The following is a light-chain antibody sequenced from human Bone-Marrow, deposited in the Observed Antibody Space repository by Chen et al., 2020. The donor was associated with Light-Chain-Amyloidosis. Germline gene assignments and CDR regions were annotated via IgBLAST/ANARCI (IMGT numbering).Light chain of an antibody. J-gene: IGLJ1*01. V-gene: IGLV2-23*02. CDR2: EVS. CDR1: SSDVGSYNL. CDR3: CSYAGSSTFYV. Sequence: QSSLTQPASVSGSPGQSITFSCTVTSSDVGSYNLVSWYQQHPGKAPKLMIYEVSKRPSGVSSRFSGSKSGKTASLTISGLQAEDEADYYCCSYAGSSTFYVFGTGTKVTVL.